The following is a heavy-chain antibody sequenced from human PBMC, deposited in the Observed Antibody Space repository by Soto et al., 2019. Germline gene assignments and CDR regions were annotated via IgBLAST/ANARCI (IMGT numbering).Heavy chain of an antibody. Sequence: GGSLRLSCVVSGFTFGTYAMSWVRQAPGRGLEWVSAMSATGSTHYSDSVKGRFAISRDTSKNTLYLQMNSLRAEDTAVYYCAKDRYYDTSGYYFGWFDPWGQGTLVTVSS. J-gene: IGHJ5*02. V-gene: IGHV3-23*01. CDR1: GFTFGTYA. D-gene: IGHD3-22*01. CDR2: MSATGST. CDR3: AKDRYYDTSGYYFGWFDP.